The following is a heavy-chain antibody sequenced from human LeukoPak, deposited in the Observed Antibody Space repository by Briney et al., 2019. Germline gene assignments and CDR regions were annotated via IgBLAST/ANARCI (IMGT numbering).Heavy chain of an antibody. D-gene: IGHD6-19*01. V-gene: IGHV3-30-3*01. CDR3: ARDALIAVSDLFDY. J-gene: IGHJ4*02. CDR1: GFTFSSYA. Sequence: SGGSLRLSCAASGFTFSSYAMPWVRQAPGKGLEWVAVISYDGSNKYYADSVKGRFTISRDNSKNTLYLQMNSLRAEDTAVYYCARDALIAVSDLFDYWGQGTLVTVSS. CDR2: ISYDGSNK.